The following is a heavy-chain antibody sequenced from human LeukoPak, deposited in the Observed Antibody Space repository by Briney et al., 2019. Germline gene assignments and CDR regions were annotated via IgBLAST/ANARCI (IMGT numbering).Heavy chain of an antibody. D-gene: IGHD3-9*01. CDR1: GGTFSSYA. J-gene: IGHJ5*02. V-gene: IGHV1-69*05. CDR3: ARNGQTGSAIYHNWFDP. Sequence: SVKVPCKASGGTFSSYAISWVRQAPGQGLEWMGGIIPIFGTANYAQKFQGRVTITTDESTSTAYMELSSLRSEDTAVYYCARNGQTGSAIYHNWFDPWGQGTLVTVSS. CDR2: IIPIFGTA.